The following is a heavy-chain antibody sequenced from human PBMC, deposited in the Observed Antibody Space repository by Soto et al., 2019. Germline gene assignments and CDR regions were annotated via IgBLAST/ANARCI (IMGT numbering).Heavy chain of an antibody. J-gene: IGHJ4*02. CDR3: ARETGSIAARYYFDY. D-gene: IGHD6-6*01. Sequence: PSETLSLTFTVSGGSISSYYWSWIRQPPGKGLEWIGYIYYSGSTNYNPSLKSRVTISVDTSKNQFSLKLSSVTAADTAVYYCARETGSIAARYYFDYWGQGTLVTVSS. CDR1: GGSISSYY. CDR2: IYYSGST. V-gene: IGHV4-59*01.